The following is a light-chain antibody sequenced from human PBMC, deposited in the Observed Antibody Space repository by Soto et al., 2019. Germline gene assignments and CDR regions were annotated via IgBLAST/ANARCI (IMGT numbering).Light chain of an antibody. CDR3: QQYKNYSYS. CDR2: DAS. J-gene: IGKJ2*03. Sequence: IQMTQSPSTVSASVGDSVTISCRASQHVNTFLAWYQQKPVGDPKVVIFDASNLGSGVPSRFSGSGFGTEFTLSITSLQPDDFSTYYCQQYKNYSYSFGQVTKLEI. CDR1: QHVNTF. V-gene: IGKV1-5*01.